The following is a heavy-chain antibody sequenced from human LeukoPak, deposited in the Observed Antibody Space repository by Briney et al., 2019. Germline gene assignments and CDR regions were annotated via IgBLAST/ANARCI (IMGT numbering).Heavy chain of an antibody. V-gene: IGHV3-11*06. Sequence: PGGSLRLSCAVSGFTFSDYYMSWIRQAPGKGLEWVSYISSSSTYTNYADSVKGRFTISRDNAKNSLYLQMNRLRAEDTAVYYCARVGSWQQLGAFDIWGQGTMVTVSS. J-gene: IGHJ3*02. D-gene: IGHD6-13*01. CDR2: ISSSSTYT. CDR3: ARVGSWQQLGAFDI. CDR1: GFTFSDYY.